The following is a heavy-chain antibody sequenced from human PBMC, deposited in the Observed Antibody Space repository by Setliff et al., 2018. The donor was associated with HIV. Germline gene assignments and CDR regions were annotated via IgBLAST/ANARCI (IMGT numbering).Heavy chain of an antibody. J-gene: IGHJ4*02. CDR3: ARDFCGSSCSSGYGYFDH. V-gene: IGHV3-48*01. CDR1: GFTFDDYG. D-gene: IGHD2-15*01. CDR2: ISSGSNTV. Sequence: GGSLRLSCAASGFTFDDYGMSWVRQAPGKGLEWVSYISSGSNTVHYADSVLGRFTTSRDNARNSLYLEMNSLRADDTAVYYCARDFCGSSCSSGYGYFDHWGQGTLVTVSS.